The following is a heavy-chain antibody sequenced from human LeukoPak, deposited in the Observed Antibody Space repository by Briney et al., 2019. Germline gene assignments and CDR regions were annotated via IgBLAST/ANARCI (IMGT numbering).Heavy chain of an antibody. CDR2: ISGSGGST. J-gene: IGHJ4*02. D-gene: IGHD3-22*01. V-gene: IGHV3-23*01. CDR1: GFTFSSYA. Sequence: GGSLRLSCAASGFTFSSYAMSWVRQAPGKGLEWVSAISGSGGSTYYADSVKGRFTISRDNSKNTLYLQMNSLRAEDTAVHYCAKADSSGYYPYYFDYWGQGTLVTVSS. CDR3: AKADSSGYYPYYFDY.